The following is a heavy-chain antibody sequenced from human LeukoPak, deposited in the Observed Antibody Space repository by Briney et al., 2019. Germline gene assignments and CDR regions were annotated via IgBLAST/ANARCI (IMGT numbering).Heavy chain of an antibody. CDR2: IYYSGST. J-gene: IGHJ6*02. V-gene: IGHV4-59*08. CDR3: ARHLRYYYGSGSYYEARTPRGYGMDV. CDR1: GGSISSYY. Sequence: SETLSLTCTVSGGSISSYYWSWIRQPPGKGLEWIGYIYYSGSTNYNPSLRSRVTISVDTSKNQFSLKLSSVTAADTAVYYCARHLRYYYGSGSYYEARTPRGYGMDVWGQGTTVTVYS. D-gene: IGHD3-10*01.